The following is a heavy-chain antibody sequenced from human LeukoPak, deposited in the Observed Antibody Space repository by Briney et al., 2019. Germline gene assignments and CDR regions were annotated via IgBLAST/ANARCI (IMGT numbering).Heavy chain of an antibody. J-gene: IGHJ2*01. V-gene: IGHV4-38-2*02. CDR3: ARVEVPRDINDWYFDL. D-gene: IGHD2-15*01. CDR1: GYSIAHGFF. CDR2: LYHSGTT. Sequence: PSETLSLTCTVSGYSIAHGFFWAWIRQPPGGGLEWFGSLYHSGTTYYNTSLKSRISTSVDTSKNQFSLKLRLVTAADTAVYYCARVEVPRDINDWYFDLWGRGTLVTVSS.